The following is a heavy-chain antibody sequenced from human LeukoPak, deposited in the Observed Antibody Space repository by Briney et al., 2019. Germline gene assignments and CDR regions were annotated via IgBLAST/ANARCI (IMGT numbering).Heavy chain of an antibody. V-gene: IGHV1-18*01. CDR1: GYMFTSYG. CDR2: ISALNGDT. CDR3: ARDPPRGMDV. J-gene: IGHJ6*02. Sequence: ASVKVSCKASGYMFTSYGISWVRQAPGQGLEWLGRISALNGDTYLPQKFQGRVTMTRDTSTGTAYMELRSLKSDDTAVYYCARDPPRGMDVWGQGITVTVSS.